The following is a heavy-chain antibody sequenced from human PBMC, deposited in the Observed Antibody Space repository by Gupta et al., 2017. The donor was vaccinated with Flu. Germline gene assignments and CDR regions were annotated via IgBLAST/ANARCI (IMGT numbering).Heavy chain of an antibody. Sequence: QLVQSGAGVTKPGASVKVSCKASGYNFDNIGISWVRQAPGQGLEWVGWISTYNGNTNYAQMFQGRVTVTTDTSTSTAYMELRSLRTDDTAVYYCAKTYAYSGSHYDDWGQGTLVTVSS. CDR1: GYNFDNIG. V-gene: IGHV1-18*01. J-gene: IGHJ4*02. CDR3: AKTYAYSGSHYDD. CDR2: ISTYNGNT. D-gene: IGHD1-26*01.